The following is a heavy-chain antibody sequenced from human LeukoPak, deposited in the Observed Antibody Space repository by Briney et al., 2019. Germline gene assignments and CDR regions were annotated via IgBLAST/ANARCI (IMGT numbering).Heavy chain of an antibody. CDR1: GGSISSGSYY. Sequence: SETLSLTCTVSGGSISSGSYYWGWIRQPPGKGLEWIGSIYYSGSTYYNPSLKSRVTISVDTSKNQFSLKLSSVTAADTAVYYCARRAYYYDSSGYSSYDYWGQGNLVTVSS. D-gene: IGHD3-22*01. V-gene: IGHV4-39*01. CDR2: IYYSGST. CDR3: ARRAYYYDSSGYSSYDY. J-gene: IGHJ4*02.